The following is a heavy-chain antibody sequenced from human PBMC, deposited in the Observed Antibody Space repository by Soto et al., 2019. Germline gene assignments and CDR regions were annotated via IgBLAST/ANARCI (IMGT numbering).Heavy chain of an antibody. J-gene: IGHJ6*02. CDR3: AKDHMVRGLIGMDV. CDR1: GFTFRSYS. CDR2: ISASTTSI. Sequence: GGSLRLSCAASGFTFRSYSMNWVRQAPGKGLDWISYISASTTSIYYADSVQGRFTISRDNSKNTLYLQMNSLRAEDTAVYYCAKDHMVRGLIGMDVWGQGTTVTVSS. D-gene: IGHD3-10*01. V-gene: IGHV3-48*01.